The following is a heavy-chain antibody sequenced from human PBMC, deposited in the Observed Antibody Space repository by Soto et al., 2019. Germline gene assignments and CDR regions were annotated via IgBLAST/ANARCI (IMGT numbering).Heavy chain of an antibody. Sequence: EVQVVESGGGLVQPGGSLRLSCAASGFTFSSYWMTWVRQAPGKGLEWVANIKQDESKRYYVDSVEGRFTLSRDNAKNSLFLQMNSLRAEDMAVYYCARDSSPSYCSRWYDAFDIWGQGTMVTVSS. CDR1: GFTFSSYW. J-gene: IGHJ3*02. CDR3: ARDSSPSYCSRWYDAFDI. CDR2: IKQDESKR. V-gene: IGHV3-7*05. D-gene: IGHD6-13*01.